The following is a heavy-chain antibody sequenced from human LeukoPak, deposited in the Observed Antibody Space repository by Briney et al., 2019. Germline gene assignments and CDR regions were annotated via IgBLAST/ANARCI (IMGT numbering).Heavy chain of an antibody. V-gene: IGHV1-18*01. J-gene: IGHJ4*02. CDR1: GYTFTSYG. Sequence: ASVKVSCKASGYTFTSYGISWVRQAPEQGLEWLGWISAYNGNTNYAQKLQGRVTMTTDTSTSTAYMELRSLRSDDTAVYYCARVPSGGSGALGFGDYWGQGTLVTVSS. CDR3: ARVPSGGSGALGFGDY. CDR2: ISAYNGNT. D-gene: IGHD2-15*01.